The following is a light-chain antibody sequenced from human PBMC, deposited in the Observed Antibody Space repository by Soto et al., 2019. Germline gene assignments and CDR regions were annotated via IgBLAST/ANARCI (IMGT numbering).Light chain of an antibody. CDR2: DNN. V-gene: IGLV1-51*01. J-gene: IGLJ2*01. Sequence: QSVLTQPPSVSAAPGQKVTISCSGSSFNIGNNYVSWFQQLPGTAPKLLIYDNNKRPSGIPDRFSGSKSGTSATLGITGLQTGDEADYYCGTWDSSLSGGVFGGGTKVTVL. CDR3: GTWDSSLSGGV. CDR1: SFNIGNNY.